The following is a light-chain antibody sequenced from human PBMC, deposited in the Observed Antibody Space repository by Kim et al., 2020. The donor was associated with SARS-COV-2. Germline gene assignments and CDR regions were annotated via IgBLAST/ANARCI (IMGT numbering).Light chain of an antibody. J-gene: IGKJ1*01. Sequence: DIQMTQSHSTLSASVGDRVTITCRASQSISSWLAWYQQKPGKAPKLLIYDASSLESGVPSRFSGSGSGTEFTLTISSLQPDDFATYYCQQYNSYSWTFGQGTKLDIK. CDR1: QSISSW. V-gene: IGKV1-5*01. CDR3: QQYNSYSWT. CDR2: DAS.